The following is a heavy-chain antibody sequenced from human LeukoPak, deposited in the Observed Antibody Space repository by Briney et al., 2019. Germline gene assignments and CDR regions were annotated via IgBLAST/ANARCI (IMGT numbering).Heavy chain of an antibody. D-gene: IGHD3-3*01. J-gene: IGHJ4*02. CDR3: ARVENDFWSGYPTHFDY. CDR1: GGSISSYY. CDR2: IYISGST. V-gene: IGHV4-4*07. Sequence: PSETLSLTCTVSGGSISSYYWSWIRQPAGKGLEWIGRIYISGSTYYNPSLKSRVTISVDTSKNQFSLKLSSVTAADTAVYYCARVENDFWSGYPTHFDYWGQGTLVTVSS.